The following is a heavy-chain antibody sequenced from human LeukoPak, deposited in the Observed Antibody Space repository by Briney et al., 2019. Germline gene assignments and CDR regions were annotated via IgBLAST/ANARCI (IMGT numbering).Heavy chain of an antibody. J-gene: IGHJ3*02. V-gene: IGHV4-59*01. Sequence: PSETLSLTCTVSGGSISSYYWSWIRQPPGKGLEWIGYIYYSGRTNYNPSLKSRVSISVDTSKNQFSLKLSSVTAADTAVYYCARDFRGSVDAFDIWGQGTMVAVSS. CDR3: ARDFRGSVDAFDI. CDR1: GGSISSYY. CDR2: IYYSGRT.